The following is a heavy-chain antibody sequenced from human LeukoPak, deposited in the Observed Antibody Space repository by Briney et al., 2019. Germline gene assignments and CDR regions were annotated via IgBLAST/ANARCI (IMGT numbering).Heavy chain of an antibody. CDR2: INPNSGGT. CDR3: ARDHCTSNSCYEDFYYGMDV. V-gene: IGHV1-2*02. CDR1: GYTFTDYY. D-gene: IGHD2-2*01. Sequence: ASVKVSCKASGYTFTDYYVHWVRQAPGQGLEWMGWINPNSGGTEYAQKFQGRVTMTRDTSISTAYMDLSRLGSDDTAMYYSARDHCTSNSCYEDFYYGMDVWGQGTTVTVSS. J-gene: IGHJ6*02.